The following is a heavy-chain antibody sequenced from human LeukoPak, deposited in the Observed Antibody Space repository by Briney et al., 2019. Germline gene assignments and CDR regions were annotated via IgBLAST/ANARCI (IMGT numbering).Heavy chain of an antibody. CDR2: IYYSGST. CDR3: ARLTTPPFGYYYYYMDV. CDR1: GGSISSSSYY. D-gene: IGHD4-11*01. V-gene: IGHV4-39*01. J-gene: IGHJ6*03. Sequence: SETLPLTCTVSGGSISSSSYYWGWIRQPPGKGLEWIGSIYYSGSTYYNPSLKSRVTISVDTSKNQFSLKLSSVTAADTAVYYCARLTTPPFGYYYYYMDVWGKGTTVTISS.